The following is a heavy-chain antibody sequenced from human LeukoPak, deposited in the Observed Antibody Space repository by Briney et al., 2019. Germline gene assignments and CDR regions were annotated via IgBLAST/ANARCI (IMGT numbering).Heavy chain of an antibody. Sequence: GGSLRLSCAVSGITLSNYCMSWVRQAPGKGLEWVAGITDGGGRTNYADSVKGRFTISSENPKNRLYLQMNSLRTEGRAVYFCAKRGVVIRVILVGFHKEAYYFDSWARESWSPSPQ. CDR1: GITLSNYC. CDR2: ITDGGGRT. V-gene: IGHV3-23*01. CDR3: AKRGVVIRVILVGFHKEAYYFDS. J-gene: IGHJ4*02. D-gene: IGHD3-22*01.